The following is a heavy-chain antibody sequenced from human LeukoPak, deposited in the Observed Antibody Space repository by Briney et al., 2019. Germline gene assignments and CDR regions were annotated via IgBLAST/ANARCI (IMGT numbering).Heavy chain of an antibody. V-gene: IGHV3-66*01. D-gene: IGHD6-13*01. CDR2: IYSGGST. Sequence: GGSLRLSCAASGFTASSNYMSWVRQAPGKGLEWVSIIYSGGSTYYADSVKGRFTISRDNSGNTLYLHMNTLRAEDTAVYYCATGSGWYRHLDIWGQGTLVTVSS. CDR3: ATGSGWYRHLDI. CDR1: GFTASSNY. J-gene: IGHJ4*02.